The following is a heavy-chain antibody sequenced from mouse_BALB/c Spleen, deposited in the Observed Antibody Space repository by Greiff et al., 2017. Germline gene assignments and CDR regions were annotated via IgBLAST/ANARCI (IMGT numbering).Heavy chain of an antibody. D-gene: IGHD1-1*01. V-gene: IGHV3-8*02. CDR2: ISYSGST. CDR3: ARDGSRDVYYAMDY. Sequence: EVKLQESGPSLVQPAQTLSLTCSVTGDSITSDYWNWIRQSPGNNLEYMGYISYSGSTYYNPSLKCRISITRDTSKNQCYLQLNSVTTEDTATYYCARDGSRDVYYAMDYWGQGTSVTVSS. CDR1: GDSITSDY. J-gene: IGHJ4*01.